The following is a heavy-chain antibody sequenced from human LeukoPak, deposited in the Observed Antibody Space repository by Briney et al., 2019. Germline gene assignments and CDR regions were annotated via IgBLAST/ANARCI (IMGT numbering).Heavy chain of an antibody. J-gene: IGHJ4*02. Sequence: SEALSLTCTVSGXSISSYYWSWIRQPPGKGLEWMGYIYYSGSTNYNPSLKSRVTISVDTSKNQFSLKLSSVTAADTAVYYCASVGYHDYGDYGPFDYWGQGTLVTVSS. V-gene: IGHV4-59*08. D-gene: IGHD4-17*01. CDR3: ASVGYHDYGDYGPFDY. CDR1: GXSISSYY. CDR2: IYYSGST.